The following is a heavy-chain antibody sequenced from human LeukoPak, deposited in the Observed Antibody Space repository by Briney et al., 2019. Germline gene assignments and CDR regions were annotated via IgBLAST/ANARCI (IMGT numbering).Heavy chain of an antibody. V-gene: IGHV4-61*02. J-gene: IGHJ2*01. CDR3: ARQYIDILTGYYRGELYWFFDL. CDR2: IYASGSTNYYASGST. CDR1: GGSISSGSYY. Sequence: SETLSLTCTVSGGSISSGSYYWSWIRHPAGKGLEWIGRIYASGSTNYYASGSTNYNPSLKSRVTMSVDTSENQFSLKLSSVTAADTAVYYCARQYIDILTGYYRGELYWFFDLWGRGALVTVSS. D-gene: IGHD3-9*01.